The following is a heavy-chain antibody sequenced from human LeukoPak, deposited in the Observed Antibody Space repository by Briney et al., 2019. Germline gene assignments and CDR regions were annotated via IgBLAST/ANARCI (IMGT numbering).Heavy chain of an antibody. CDR3: ARLSDSSSDN. V-gene: IGHV3-48*03. D-gene: IGHD6-6*01. CDR1: GFTFSSYE. CDR2: ISSSGSTI. Sequence: GGSLRLSCAASGFTFSSYEMNWVRQAPGKGLEWVSYISSSGSTIYYADSVKGRFTISRDNAKNSLYLQMNSLRAEDTAVYYCARLSDSSSDNWGQGTLVTVSS. J-gene: IGHJ4*02.